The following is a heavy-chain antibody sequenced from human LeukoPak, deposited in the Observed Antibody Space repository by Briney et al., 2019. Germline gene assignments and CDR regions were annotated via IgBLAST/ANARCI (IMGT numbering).Heavy chain of an antibody. CDR2: ITSTGDRI. CDR3: ATYRQVLLPFES. D-gene: IGHD2-8*02. CDR1: GFTFSRYE. V-gene: IGHV3-23*01. J-gene: IGHJ4*02. Sequence: PGGSLRLSCIASGFTFSRYEMNWVRQAPGKGLEWIAYITSTGDRIQYADSVKGRFTISRDNSKSTLSLQMNSLRAEDTAIYYCATYRQVLLPFESWGQGSLVTVSS.